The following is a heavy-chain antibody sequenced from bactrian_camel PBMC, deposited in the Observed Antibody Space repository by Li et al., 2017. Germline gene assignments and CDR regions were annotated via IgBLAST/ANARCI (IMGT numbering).Heavy chain of an antibody. CDR3: AADYLYGSRCPLVLGAW. V-gene: IGHV3S53*01. J-gene: IGHJ4*01. CDR2: IDSRGIT. Sequence: QVQLVESGGGSVQAGGSLRLSCAASGRTYSKWCMGWFRQVPGKEREGLATIDSRGITAYADSAKGRFTISLDAAKNTMYLQMNSLKPEDTAIYYCAADYLYGSRCPLVLGAWRGQGTQVTVS. D-gene: IGHD6*01. CDR1: GRTYSKWC.